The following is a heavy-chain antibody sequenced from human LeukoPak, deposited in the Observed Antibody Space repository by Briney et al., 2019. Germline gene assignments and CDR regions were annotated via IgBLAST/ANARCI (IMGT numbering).Heavy chain of an antibody. Sequence: SETLSLTCTVSGYSISSGYYWGWIRQPPGKGLEWIGSIYHSGSTCYNPSLKSRVTISVDTSKNQFSLKLSSVTAADTAVYYCARAGGRPQGLDYWGQGTLVTVSS. V-gene: IGHV4-38-2*02. CDR3: ARAGGRPQGLDY. CDR1: GYSISSGYY. J-gene: IGHJ4*02. D-gene: IGHD3-16*01. CDR2: IYHSGST.